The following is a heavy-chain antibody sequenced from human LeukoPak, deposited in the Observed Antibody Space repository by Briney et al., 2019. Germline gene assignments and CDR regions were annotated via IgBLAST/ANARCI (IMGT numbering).Heavy chain of an antibody. D-gene: IGHD3-10*01. CDR3: ARDSETYYYGSGSPNWFDP. CDR1: GFTFSSYW. CDR2: IKQDGSEK. Sequence: GGSLRLSCAASGFTFSSYWMSWVRQAPGKGLEWVANIKQDGSEKYYVDSVKGRFTISRDNAKNSLYLQMNSLRAEDTAVYYCARDSETYYYGSGSPNWFDPWGQGTLVTVSS. J-gene: IGHJ5*02. V-gene: IGHV3-7*01.